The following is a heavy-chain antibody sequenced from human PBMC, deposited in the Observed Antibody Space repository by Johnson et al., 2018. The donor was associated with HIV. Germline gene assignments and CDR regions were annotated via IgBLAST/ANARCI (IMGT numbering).Heavy chain of an antibody. D-gene: IGHD7-27*01. Sequence: VQLVESGGGLVQPGRSLRLSCVASGFTFDDYAMHWVRQSPGRGLEWVSGITWNSGEIDYADSVEGRFTISRDNTKNSLYLQMNSLRAEDTALYYCAKVKSWGLDAFDIWGQGTMVTVSS. CDR2: ITWNSGEI. CDR1: GFTFDDYA. V-gene: IGHV3-9*01. CDR3: AKVKSWGLDAFDI. J-gene: IGHJ3*02.